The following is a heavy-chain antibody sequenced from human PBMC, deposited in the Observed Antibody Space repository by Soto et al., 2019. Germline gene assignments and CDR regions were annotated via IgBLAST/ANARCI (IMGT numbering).Heavy chain of an antibody. Sequence: ASVKVSCKASGDTFASFGFSWVRQAPGQGLEWLGWISAYNGNTHYAQKVRDRVTLTTDTSTNTAYMELRSLTSDDMAVYYCARDQESITDRILQYWGQGTRVTVSS. V-gene: IGHV1-18*03. D-gene: IGHD3-10*01. CDR3: ARDQESITDRILQY. CDR2: ISAYNGNT. CDR1: GDTFASFG. J-gene: IGHJ4*02.